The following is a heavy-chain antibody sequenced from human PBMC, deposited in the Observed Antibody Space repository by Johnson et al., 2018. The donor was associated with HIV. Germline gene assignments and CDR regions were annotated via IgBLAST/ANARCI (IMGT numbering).Heavy chain of an antibody. D-gene: IGHD1-26*01. V-gene: IGHV3-13*01. CDR1: GFTFSSYA. CDR3: AREDSGSTGAFDI. Sequence: VQLVESGGGVVQPGRSLRLSCAASGFTFSSYAMHWVRQATGKGLEWVSAIGTAGDTYYPGSVKGRFTISRENAKNSLYLQMNSLRAGDTAVYYCAREDSGSTGAFDIWGQGTMVTVSS. CDR2: IGTAGDT. J-gene: IGHJ3*02.